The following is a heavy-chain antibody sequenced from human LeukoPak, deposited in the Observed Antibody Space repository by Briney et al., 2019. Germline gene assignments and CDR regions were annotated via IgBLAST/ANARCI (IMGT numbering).Heavy chain of an antibody. V-gene: IGHV4-34*01. J-gene: IGHJ5*02. CDR2: INHSGST. D-gene: IGHD3-10*01. CDR1: GGSFSAYY. Sequence: PSETLSLTCAVDGGSFSAYYLSSFRQPPWNGLDLIGAINHSGSTNYNPSLKSRVTISVDTSNNHFSLKLSSVTAADTAVYYCARRFSRITMIRGESWFDPWGQGTLVIVSS. CDR3: ARRFSRITMIRGESWFDP.